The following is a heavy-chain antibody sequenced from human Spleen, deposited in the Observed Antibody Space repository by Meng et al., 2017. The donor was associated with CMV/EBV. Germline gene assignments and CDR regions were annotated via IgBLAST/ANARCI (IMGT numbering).Heavy chain of an antibody. CDR1: GFTFSDYY. V-gene: IGHV3-11*01. J-gene: IGHJ6*02. D-gene: IGHD2-21*01. CDR3: AKFPSDYYYYYGMDV. CDR2: ISSSGSTI. Sequence: GESLKISCAASGFTFSDYYMSWIRQAPGKGLEWVSYISSSGSTIYYADSVKGRFTISRDNAKNSLYLQMNSLRAEDTAVYYCAKFPSDYYYYYGMDVWGQGTTVTVSS.